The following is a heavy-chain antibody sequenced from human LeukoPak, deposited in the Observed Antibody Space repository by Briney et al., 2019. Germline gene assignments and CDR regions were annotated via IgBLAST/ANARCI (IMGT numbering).Heavy chain of an antibody. D-gene: IGHD4-11*01. CDR3: ARDDSDFAY. Sequence: SETLSLTCAVYGGSFSGYYWSWIRQPPGKGLEWIGEINHSGSTNYNPSLTSRVTISLDTSKNQFSLKLTSVTAADTAVYYCARDDSDFAYWGPGTLVTVS. CDR1: GGSFSGYY. CDR2: INHSGST. J-gene: IGHJ4*02. V-gene: IGHV4-34*01.